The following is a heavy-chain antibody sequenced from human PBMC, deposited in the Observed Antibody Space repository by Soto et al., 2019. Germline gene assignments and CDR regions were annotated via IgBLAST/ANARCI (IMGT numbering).Heavy chain of an antibody. CDR2: ISYDGSDK. CDR3: AKGVVGATTYCQH. CDR1: GFTFSSYG. D-gene: IGHD1-26*01. V-gene: IGHV3-30*18. Sequence: QVQLVESGGGVVQPGRSLRLSCAASGFTFSSYGMHWVRQAPGKGLEWVAVISYDGSDKYYADSVKGRFTISRDNSNNTRYLQRDSLRGEDTAGYYCAKGVVGATTYCQHWGQGTLVTVSS. J-gene: IGHJ1*01.